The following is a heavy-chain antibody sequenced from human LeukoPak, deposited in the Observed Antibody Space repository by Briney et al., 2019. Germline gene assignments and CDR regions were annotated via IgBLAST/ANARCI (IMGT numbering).Heavy chain of an antibody. J-gene: IGHJ4*02. D-gene: IGHD6-19*01. CDR1: GYSFTSYW. CDR2: IYPGDSDT. Sequence: GESLKISCKGSGYSFTSYWIGWVRQMPGKGLEWMGIIYPGDSDTRYSPSFQGQVTISADKSISTAYMELSRLRSDDTAVYYCARADSGGWPFDYWGQGTLVTVSS. CDR3: ARADSGGWPFDY. V-gene: IGHV5-51*01.